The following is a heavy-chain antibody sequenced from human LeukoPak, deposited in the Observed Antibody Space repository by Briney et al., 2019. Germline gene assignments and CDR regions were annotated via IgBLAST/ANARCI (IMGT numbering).Heavy chain of an antibody. CDR2: ISSSAIYT. D-gene: IGHD2-2*01. V-gene: IGHV3-48*03. Sequence: GGSLRLSCAASGFTFSSYEMIWVRQAPGKGLEWVSHISSSAIYTYYADSVKGRFTISRDNAKNLLYLQMNSLRAEDTAVYYCAREYCSRTSCSLVDFWGQGTLVTVSS. CDR3: AREYCSRTSCSLVDF. CDR1: GFTFSSYE. J-gene: IGHJ4*02.